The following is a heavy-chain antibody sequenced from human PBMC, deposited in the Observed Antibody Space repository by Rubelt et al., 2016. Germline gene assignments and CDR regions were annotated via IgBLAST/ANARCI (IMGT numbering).Heavy chain of an antibody. D-gene: IGHD1-26*01. J-gene: IGHJ4*02. Sequence: QVQLVQSGAEVKKPGASVKVSCKASGYTFTTYGINWVRQAPGQGLEWMGWISAYNGNTNHAQKPQGRVTWTTDTSTGTAYMELRSLRSDDTAVYYWAREAYSGRYPLIDYWGRGTLVTVSS. CDR1: GYTFTTYG. V-gene: IGHV1-18*01. CDR2: ISAYNGNT. CDR3: AREAYSGRYPLIDY.